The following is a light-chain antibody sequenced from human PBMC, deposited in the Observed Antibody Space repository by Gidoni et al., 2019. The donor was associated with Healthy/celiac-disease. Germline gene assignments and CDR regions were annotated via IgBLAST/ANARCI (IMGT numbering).Light chain of an antibody. CDR1: KLGYKY. Sequence: SYELTQPPSVSVSPGQTASITCSGDKLGYKYSCWYQQKPGQSPVLVIYQDSKRPSGIPERFSGSNSGNTATLTISGTQAMDEADYYCQAWDSSTENVVFGGGTKLTVL. CDR2: QDS. J-gene: IGLJ2*01. CDR3: QAWDSSTENVV. V-gene: IGLV3-1*01.